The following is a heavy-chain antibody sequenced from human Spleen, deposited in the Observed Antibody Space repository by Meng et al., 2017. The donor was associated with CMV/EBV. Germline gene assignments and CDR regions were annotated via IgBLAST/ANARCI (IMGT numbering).Heavy chain of an antibody. D-gene: IGHD2-2*01. CDR1: GGTFNSYA. Sequence: SVKVSCKASGGTFNSYAINWMRQAPGQGLEWMGGFIPVFSTANYAQKFQGRVTMTTDESTSTAYMELSSLRYEDTAVYFCARVHVDQLMYTWFDPWGQGTLVTVSS. J-gene: IGHJ5*02. V-gene: IGHV1-69*05. CDR2: FIPVFSTA. CDR3: ARVHVDQLMYTWFDP.